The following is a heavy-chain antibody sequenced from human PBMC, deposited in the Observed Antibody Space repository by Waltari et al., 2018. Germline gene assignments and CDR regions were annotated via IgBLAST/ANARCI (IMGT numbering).Heavy chain of an antibody. D-gene: IGHD3-10*01. CDR2: ISGSVGST. CDR3: AKSMVRGYGGAFDI. J-gene: IGHJ3*02. CDR1: GFTFSSYA. Sequence: EVQLVESGGGLVQPGGSLRLSCAASGFTFSSYAMSWVRQAPGKGLEWVSAISGSVGSTYYADAVKGRLTISRDNSKTTLYLQMNSLRAEDTAVYYCAKSMVRGYGGAFDIWGQGTMVTVSS. V-gene: IGHV3-23*04.